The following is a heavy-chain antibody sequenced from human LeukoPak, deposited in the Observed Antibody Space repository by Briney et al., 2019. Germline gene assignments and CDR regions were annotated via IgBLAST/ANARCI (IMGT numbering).Heavy chain of an antibody. CDR3: ALTTVTTYDAFDI. CDR2: IYYSGST. V-gene: IGHV4-59*01. Sequence: SETLSLTCTVSSGSISSYYWSWIRQPPGKGLEWIGYIYYSGSTNYNPSLKSRVTISVDTSKNQFSLKLSSVTAADTAVYYCALTTVTTYDAFDIWGQGTMVTVSS. CDR1: SGSISSYY. J-gene: IGHJ3*02. D-gene: IGHD4-17*01.